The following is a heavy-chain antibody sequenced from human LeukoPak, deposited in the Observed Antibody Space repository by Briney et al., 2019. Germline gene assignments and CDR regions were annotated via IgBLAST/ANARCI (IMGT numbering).Heavy chain of an antibody. CDR3: ARGGPPGIAAAGHHDAFDI. CDR1: GFTFSSYG. V-gene: IGHV3-33*01. J-gene: IGHJ3*02. Sequence: GRSLRLSCAASGFTFSSYGMHWVRQAPGKGLEWVAVIWYDGSNKYYADSVKGRFTISRDNSKNTLYLQMNSLRAEDTAVYYCARGGPPGIAAAGHHDAFDIWGQGTMVTVSS. D-gene: IGHD6-13*01. CDR2: IWYDGSNK.